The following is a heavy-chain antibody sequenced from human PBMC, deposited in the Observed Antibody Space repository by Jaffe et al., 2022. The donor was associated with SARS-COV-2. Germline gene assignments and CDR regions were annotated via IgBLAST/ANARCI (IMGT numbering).Heavy chain of an antibody. Sequence: QVQLVQSGAEVKKPGASVKVSCKASGYTFTSYGISWVRQAPGQGLEWMGWISAYNGNTNYAQKLQGRVTMTTDTSTSTAYMELRSLRSDDTAVYYCARSWGGYCSSTSCPPLDYYYYYGMDVWGQGTTVTVSS. V-gene: IGHV1-18*01. D-gene: IGHD2-2*01. CDR3: ARSWGGYCSSTSCPPLDYYYYYGMDV. CDR2: ISAYNGNT. CDR1: GYTFTSYG. J-gene: IGHJ6*02.